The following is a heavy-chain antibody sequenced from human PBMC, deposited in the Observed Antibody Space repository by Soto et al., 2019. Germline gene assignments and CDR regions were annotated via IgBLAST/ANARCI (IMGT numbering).Heavy chain of an antibody. CDR3: ARHHVLRFLEWFDYYGMDV. V-gene: IGHV5-51*01. CDR2: IYPGDSDT. CDR1: GYSFTSYW. J-gene: IGHJ6*02. D-gene: IGHD3-3*01. Sequence: GESLKISCKGSGYSFTSYWIGWVRQMPGKGLEWMGIIYPGDSDTRYSPSFQGQVTISADKSISTACLQWSSLKASDTAMYYCARHHVLRFLEWFDYYGMDVWGQGTTVTVSS.